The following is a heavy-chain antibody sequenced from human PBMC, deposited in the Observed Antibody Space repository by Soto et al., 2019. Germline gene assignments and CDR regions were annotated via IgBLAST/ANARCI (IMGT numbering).Heavy chain of an antibody. CDR3: ARQGSDSSSSYYYYGMDV. J-gene: IGHJ6*02. Sequence: GESLKISCKGSGYSFTSYWIGWVRQMPGKGLEWMGIIYPGDSDTRYSPSFQGQVTISADKSISTAYLQWSSLKASDTAMYYCARQGSDSSSSYYYYGMDVWGQGTTVTVSS. V-gene: IGHV5-51*01. CDR2: IYPGDSDT. D-gene: IGHD6-6*01. CDR1: GYSFTSYW.